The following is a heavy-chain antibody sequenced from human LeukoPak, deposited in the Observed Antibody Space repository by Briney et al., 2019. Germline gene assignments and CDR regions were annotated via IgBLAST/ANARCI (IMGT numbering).Heavy chain of an antibody. Sequence: GGSLSLSCVGSGFTFSVHWVRQVPGKGLEWLTFIRHDGTDQHYADSVRGRFTISRDNSKNTVYLQMNSLRPEDTALYYCAKDGTWASVSWGQGTLVTVSS. CDR3: AKDGTWASVS. CDR1: GFTFS. D-gene: IGHD1-26*01. J-gene: IGHJ5*02. CDR2: IRHDGTDQ. V-gene: IGHV3-30*02.